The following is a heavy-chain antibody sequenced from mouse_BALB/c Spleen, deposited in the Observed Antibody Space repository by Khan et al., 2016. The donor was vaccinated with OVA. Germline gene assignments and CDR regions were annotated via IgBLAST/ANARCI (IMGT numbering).Heavy chain of an antibody. CDR1: GFTFSNHW. J-gene: IGHJ2*01. V-gene: IGHV6-6*02. Sequence: EVKLEESGGGLVQPGGTMKLSCVAPGFTFSNHWMNWVRQSPEKGPEWVAEIRLKSDDYVTHYAESEKGRLTISRDDSESIVYLQMNNLRAEDTGIYYCWILLWGQGTTLTVSS. CDR2: IRLKSDDYVT. CDR3: WILL.